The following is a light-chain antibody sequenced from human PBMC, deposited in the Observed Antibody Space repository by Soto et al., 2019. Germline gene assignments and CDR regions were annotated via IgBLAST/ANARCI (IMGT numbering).Light chain of an antibody. J-gene: IGKJ3*01. CDR3: QKYNNAPFT. Sequence: QMTQSPPSLYASVGDRVTITCRASRGSNNYLSLYQQKPGKVPKLLIYDESTLQSGVPSRFSGSGSGTDFTLTISSLQPEDVATYYCQKYNNAPFTYGPGNKVAS. CDR2: DES. CDR1: RGSNNY. V-gene: IGKV1-27*01.